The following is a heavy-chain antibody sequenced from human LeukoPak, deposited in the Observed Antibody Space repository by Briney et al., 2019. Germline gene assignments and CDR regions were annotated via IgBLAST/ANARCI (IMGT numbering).Heavy chain of an antibody. Sequence: SETLSLTCAVSGGFISSSNWWSWVRQPPGKGLEWIGEIYHSGSTNYNPSLKSRVTISVDKSKNQFSLKLSSVTAADTAVYYCARGSSGDYYDSSGYYLPSWGQGTLVTVSS. CDR2: IYHSGST. J-gene: IGHJ4*02. V-gene: IGHV4-4*02. CDR1: GGFISSSNW. CDR3: ARGSSGDYYDSSGYYLPS. D-gene: IGHD3-22*01.